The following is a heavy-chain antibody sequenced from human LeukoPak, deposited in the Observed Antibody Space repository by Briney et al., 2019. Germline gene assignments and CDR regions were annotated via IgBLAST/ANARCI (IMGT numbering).Heavy chain of an antibody. CDR1: GGSISSYY. CDR2: IYYSGST. V-gene: IGHV4-59*08. J-gene: IGHJ4*02. CDR3: ARLDFSSWYGTDY. Sequence: SETLSLTCTVSGGSISSYYWSWIRQPPGKGLEWIGYIYYSGSTNYHPSLKSRVTISVDTSKNQFSLKLSSVTAADTAVYYCARLDFSSWYGTDYWGQGTLVTVSS. D-gene: IGHD6-13*01.